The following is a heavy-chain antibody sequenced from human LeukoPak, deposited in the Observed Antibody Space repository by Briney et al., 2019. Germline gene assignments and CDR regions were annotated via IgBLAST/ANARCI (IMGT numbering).Heavy chain of an antibody. CDR2: ISASGGST. D-gene: IGHD3-10*01. V-gene: IGHV3-23*01. CDR3: AKVMKGSERLTMVRGVIIKTAGLYYMDV. J-gene: IGHJ6*03. CDR1: GFTLSSYA. Sequence: GGSLRLSSAASGFTLSSYAMSWVRHAPGKWLEWVSSISASGGSTNYADSVKGRFTISRDNSKNTVYLQMNSLRAEDTAVYYCAKVMKGSERLTMVRGVIIKTAGLYYMDVWGKGTTVTVSS.